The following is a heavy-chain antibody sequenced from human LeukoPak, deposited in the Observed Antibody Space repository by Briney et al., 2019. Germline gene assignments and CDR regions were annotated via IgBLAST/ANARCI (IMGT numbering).Heavy chain of an antibody. J-gene: IGHJ5*02. CDR3: TREAATRFDA. D-gene: IGHD6-25*01. V-gene: IGHV3-49*04. CDR2: IRSKAYGVTP. CDR1: GFTFGDFA. Sequence: GGSLRLSCRASGFTFGDFATGWVRQAPGKGLEWVAFIRSKAYGVTPDYAASVRGRFSISRDDSKSIAYLQMNSLKTEDTAIYYCTREAATRFDAWGQGILVTVSS.